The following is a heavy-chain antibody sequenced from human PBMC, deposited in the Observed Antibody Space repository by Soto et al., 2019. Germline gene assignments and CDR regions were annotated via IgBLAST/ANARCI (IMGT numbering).Heavy chain of an antibody. CDR2: ISAYNGNT. Sequence: ASVKVSCKASGYTFTSYGISWVRQDPGQGLEWMGWISAYNGNTKYAQKLQGRVTMNTDTSTSTAYIGLRRLRSEETAVYYCARDVVVVPAAIYYYYYGMDVWGQGTSVTVSS. V-gene: IGHV1-18*01. CDR3: ARDVVVVPAAIYYYYYGMDV. CDR1: GYTFTSYG. D-gene: IGHD2-2*01. J-gene: IGHJ6*02.